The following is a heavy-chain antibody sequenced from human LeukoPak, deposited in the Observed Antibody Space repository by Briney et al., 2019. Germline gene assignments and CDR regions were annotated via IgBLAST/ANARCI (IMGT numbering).Heavy chain of an antibody. J-gene: IGHJ6*02. D-gene: IGHD3-3*01. CDR1: GGSFSGYY. CDR2: INHSGST. V-gene: IGHV4-34*01. CDR3: ARGRGRRDFWSGYYTYYYGMDV. Sequence: SETLSLTCAVHGGSFSGYYWSWIRQPPGKGLEWIGEINHSGSTNYNPSLKSRVTISVDTSKNQFSLKLSSVTAADTAVYYCARGRGRRDFWSGYYTYYYGMDVWSQGTTVTVSS.